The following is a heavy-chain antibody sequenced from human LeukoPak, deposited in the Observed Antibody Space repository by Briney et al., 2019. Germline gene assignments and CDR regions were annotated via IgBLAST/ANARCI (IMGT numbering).Heavy chain of an antibody. CDR2: INHSGST. Sequence: SETLSLTCAVYGGSLSGYYWSWIRQPPGKGLEWIGEINHSGSTNYNPSLKSRVTISVDTSKNQFSLKLSSVTAADTAVYYCARAGSIAVPLIWGQGTMVTVSS. J-gene: IGHJ3*02. V-gene: IGHV4-34*01. D-gene: IGHD6-19*01. CDR1: GGSLSGYY. CDR3: ARAGSIAVPLI.